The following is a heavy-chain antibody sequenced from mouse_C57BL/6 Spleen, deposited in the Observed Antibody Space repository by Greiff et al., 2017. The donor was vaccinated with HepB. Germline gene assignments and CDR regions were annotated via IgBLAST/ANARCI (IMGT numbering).Heavy chain of an antibody. Sequence: EVQLQQSGPELVKPGASVKISCKASGYTFTDYYMNWVKQSHGKSLEWIGDINPNNGGTSYNQKFKGKATLTVDKSSSTAYMELRSLTSEDSAVYYCARTDDYDDYAMDYWGQGTSVTVSS. CDR2: INPNNGGT. CDR3: ARTDDYDDYAMDY. CDR1: GYTFTDYY. V-gene: IGHV1-26*01. J-gene: IGHJ4*01. D-gene: IGHD2-4*01.